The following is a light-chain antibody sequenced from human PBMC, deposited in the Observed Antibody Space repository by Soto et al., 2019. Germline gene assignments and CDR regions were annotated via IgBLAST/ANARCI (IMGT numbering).Light chain of an antibody. Sequence: QSALSQPASVSGSPGQSVTISCTGTSSDIGSYNLVSWYHHHPGQAPKLVIYEVSRRPSVDSNRFSGSKSGNTASLTIAGLQPEDKGEYYCCSYAGGRTFVVFGGGTKLTVL. CDR2: EVS. J-gene: IGLJ3*02. V-gene: IGLV2-23*02. CDR1: SSDIGSYNL. CDR3: CSYAGGRTFVV.